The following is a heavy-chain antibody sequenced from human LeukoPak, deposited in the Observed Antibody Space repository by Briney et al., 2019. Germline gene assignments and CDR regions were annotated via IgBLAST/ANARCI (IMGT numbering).Heavy chain of an antibody. V-gene: IGHV1-18*01. CDR2: ISAYNGNT. CDR1: GYTFTSYG. Sequence: ASVKVSCKASGYTFTSYGISWVRQAPGQGLEWMGWISAYNGNTNYAQKLQGRVTMTTDTSTNTAYMELRGLRSDDTAVYYCARDKLILLATSIFDYWGQGTLVTVSS. CDR3: ARDKLILLATSIFDY. D-gene: IGHD5-24*01. J-gene: IGHJ4*02.